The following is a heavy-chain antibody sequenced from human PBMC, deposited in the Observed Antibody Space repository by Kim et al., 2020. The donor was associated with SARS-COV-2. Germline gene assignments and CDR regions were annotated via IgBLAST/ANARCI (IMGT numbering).Heavy chain of an antibody. CDR1: GFTFSSYA. Sequence: GGSLRLSCAASGFTFSSYAMSWVRQAPGKGLEWVSAISGSGGSTYYADSVKGRFTISRDNSKNTLYLQMNSLRAEDTAVYYCAKDSSGWYAPGWFDPWGQGTLVTVSS. CDR3: AKDSSGWYAPGWFDP. V-gene: IGHV3-23*01. D-gene: IGHD6-19*01. CDR2: ISGSGGST. J-gene: IGHJ5*02.